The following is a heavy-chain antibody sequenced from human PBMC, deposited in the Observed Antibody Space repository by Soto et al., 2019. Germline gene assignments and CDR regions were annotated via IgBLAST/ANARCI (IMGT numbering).Heavy chain of an antibody. CDR2: VKSKADGGTT. CDR1: GFSFRDAW. CDR3: TTRGGH. J-gene: IGHJ4*02. Sequence: HLVESGGGLVKPGGSLRLSCTASGFSFRDAWMSWVRQAPGKGLEWVGRVKSKADGGTTNYAAHVNGRFLVSRDDSQNRLYLEMTSLTIEDSGVYFCTTRGGHWGQGALVTVSS. V-gene: IGHV3-15*06. D-gene: IGHD6-25*01.